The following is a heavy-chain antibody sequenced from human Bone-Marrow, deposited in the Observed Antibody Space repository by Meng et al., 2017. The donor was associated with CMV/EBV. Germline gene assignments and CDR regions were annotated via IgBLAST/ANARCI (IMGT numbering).Heavy chain of an antibody. CDR2: ISSSGTTI. D-gene: IGHD3-16*01. Sequence: GESLKISCAASGFTFSTFGMNWVRQAPGKGLEWLSYISSSGTTIKYADSVKGRFTVSRDNAKNSVYLQMNSLRGEDTAVYYCAGGGGDYWGQGTLVTVSS. V-gene: IGHV3-48*03. CDR1: GFTFSTFG. CDR3: AGGGGDY. J-gene: IGHJ4*02.